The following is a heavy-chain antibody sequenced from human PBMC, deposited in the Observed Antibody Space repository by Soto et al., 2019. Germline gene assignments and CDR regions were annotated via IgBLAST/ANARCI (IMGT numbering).Heavy chain of an antibody. Sequence: GGSLRLSCAASGFTFSNAWMSWVRQAPGKGLEWVGRIKSKTDGGTTDYAAPVKGRFTIPRDDSKNTLYLQMNSLKTEDTAVYYCTTVFNPGLWGVYWGQGTLVTVSS. CDR3: TTVFNPGLWGVY. CDR2: IKSKTDGGTT. V-gene: IGHV3-15*01. D-gene: IGHD7-27*01. J-gene: IGHJ4*02. CDR1: GFTFSNAW.